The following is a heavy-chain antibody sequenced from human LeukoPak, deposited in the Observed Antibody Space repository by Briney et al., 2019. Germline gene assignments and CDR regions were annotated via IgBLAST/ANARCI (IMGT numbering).Heavy chain of an antibody. CDR2: LVTGGSPI. Sequence: GGSLRLSCAASEFDFSDYYMSWIRQAPGKGLDWIPSLVTGGSPIYYGDSLRGRFTISRDNAKNSLNLQMHSLRAEDKAVYYCARFLGFRGGGTHYFDHWGQGTLVTVSS. CDR1: EFDFSDYY. D-gene: IGHD3-10*01. J-gene: IGHJ4*02. V-gene: IGHV3-11*01. CDR3: ARFLGFRGGGTHYFDH.